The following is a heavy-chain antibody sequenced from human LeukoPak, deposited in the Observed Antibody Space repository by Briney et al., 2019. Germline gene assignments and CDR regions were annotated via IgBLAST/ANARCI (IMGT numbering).Heavy chain of an antibody. V-gene: IGHV3-66*01. J-gene: IGHJ4*02. CDR1: GFTVSSNY. CDR2: IYSGGST. Sequence: GGSLRLSCAASGFTVSSNYMSWVRQAPGKGLEWVSVIYSGGSTYYADSVKGRFTISRDNSKNTLYLQMNSLRAEDTAVYYCARMRYYGSGNLDYWGQGTLVTVSS. D-gene: IGHD3-10*01. CDR3: ARMRYYGSGNLDY.